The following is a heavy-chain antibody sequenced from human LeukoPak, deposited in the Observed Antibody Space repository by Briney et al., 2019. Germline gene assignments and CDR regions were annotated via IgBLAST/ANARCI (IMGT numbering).Heavy chain of an antibody. Sequence: ASVKVSCKASGYTFTGYYMHWVRQAPGQGLEWMGWINPNSGGTNYAQKFQGRVTMTRDTSISTAYMELSRLRSDDTAVYCCARVRTNIAARIKHYYYMDVWGKGTTVTVSS. CDR1: GYTFTGYY. CDR2: INPNSGGT. J-gene: IGHJ6*03. CDR3: ARVRTNIAARIKHYYYMDV. D-gene: IGHD6-13*01. V-gene: IGHV1-2*02.